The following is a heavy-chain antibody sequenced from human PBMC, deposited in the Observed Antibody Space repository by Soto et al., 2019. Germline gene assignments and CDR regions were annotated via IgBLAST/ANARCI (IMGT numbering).Heavy chain of an antibody. CDR3: AMYDAALLDTIPFYP. V-gene: IGHV1-69*13. CDR2: IIPIFGTA. CDR1: GGTFSSYA. J-gene: IGHJ5*02. Sequence: SVKVSCKACGGTFSSYAISWVRQAPGRGLEWMGGIIPIFGTANYAQKFQGRVTITADESTSTAYMELSSLRSEDTAVYYCAMYDAALLDTIPFYPSAQGT. D-gene: IGHD1-1*01.